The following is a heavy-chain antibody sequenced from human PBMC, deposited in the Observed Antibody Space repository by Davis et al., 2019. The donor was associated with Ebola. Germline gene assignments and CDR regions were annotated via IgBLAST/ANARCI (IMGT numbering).Heavy chain of an antibody. CDR1: GFPFSFYF. CDR3: VTENWYRFES. J-gene: IGHJ4*02. Sequence: GSLRLSCAASGFPFSFYFMDWVRLTPGKGLEWVGLSRNKENRYNTEYAASVKGRFTLSRDDSKNLLYLEMNSLRTEDTAVYYCVTENWYRFESWGQGTLVTVSS. CDR2: SRNKENRYNT. D-gene: IGHD1-1*01. V-gene: IGHV3-72*01.